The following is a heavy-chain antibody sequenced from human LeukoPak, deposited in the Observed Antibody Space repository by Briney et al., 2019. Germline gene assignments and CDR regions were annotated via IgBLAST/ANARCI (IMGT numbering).Heavy chain of an antibody. J-gene: IGHJ6*02. D-gene: IGHD2-2*02. V-gene: IGHV3-21*01. CDR1: GFTFNNYW. CDR2: ISSSSSYI. Sequence: GGSLRLSCAASGFTFNNYWMHWVRQAPGKGLVWVSSISSSSSYIYYADSVKGRFTISRDNAKNSLYLQMNSLRAEDTAVYYCAREKGYCSSTSCYTNGMDVWGQGTTVTVSS. CDR3: AREKGYCSSTSCYTNGMDV.